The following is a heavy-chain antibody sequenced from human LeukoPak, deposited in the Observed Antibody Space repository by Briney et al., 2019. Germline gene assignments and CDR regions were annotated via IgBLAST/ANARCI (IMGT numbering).Heavy chain of an antibody. V-gene: IGHV3-74*01. CDR2: ISPDGSST. J-gene: IGHJ4*02. Sequence: GGSLRLSCGASGFTFSSYWMHWVRQAPGKGLVWVSRISPDGSSTSYADSVKGRFTISRDNAKNTLDLQMNSLRAEDTALYYCARGYYGSSFCYWGQGTLVTVSS. D-gene: IGHD3-10*01. CDR3: ARGYYGSSFCY. CDR1: GFTFSSYW.